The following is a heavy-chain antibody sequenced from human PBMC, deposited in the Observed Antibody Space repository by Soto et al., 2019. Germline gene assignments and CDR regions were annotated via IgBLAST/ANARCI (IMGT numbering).Heavy chain of an antibody. J-gene: IGHJ5*02. D-gene: IGHD3-22*01. CDR1: CGSVSSSNW. CDR3: ASVGSDYDNSGYYLP. V-gene: IGHV4-4*02. Sequence: SETLSLTCIVSCGSVSSSNWWSWARQPPGKGLEWIGEIYHSGSTTYNPSLKSRATISVDKSENQFSLRLKSVTAADTAVYYCASVGSDYDNSGYYLPWGPGTLVTVSS. CDR2: IYHSGST.